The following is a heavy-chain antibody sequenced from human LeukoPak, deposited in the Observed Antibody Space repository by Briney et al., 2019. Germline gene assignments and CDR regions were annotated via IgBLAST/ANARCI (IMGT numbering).Heavy chain of an antibody. CDR2: ISYDGSNK. V-gene: IGHV3-30-3*01. Sequence: SGGSLSLSCAASGFTFSSYAMHWVRQAPGKGLEWVAVISYDGSNKYYADSVKGRFTISRGNAKNSLYLQMNSLRAEDTAVYYCARDPRDDAFDIWGQGTMVTVSS. CDR3: ARDPRDDAFDI. CDR1: GFTFSSYA. J-gene: IGHJ3*02.